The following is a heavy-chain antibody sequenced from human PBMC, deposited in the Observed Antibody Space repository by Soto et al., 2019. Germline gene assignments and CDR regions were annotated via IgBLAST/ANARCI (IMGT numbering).Heavy chain of an antibody. CDR2: IRNKANSYTT. V-gene: IGHV3-72*01. CDR1: GFTFSDHY. J-gene: IGHJ4*02. Sequence: GGSLRLSCAASGFTFSDHYMDWVRQAPGKGLEWVGRIRNKANSYTTEYAASVKGRFTLSRDNAKNSLYLQMNSLTVEDTAVYYCARGTDRLIVTTTRTDFWGQGTLVTVSS. D-gene: IGHD5-12*01. CDR3: ARGTDRLIVTTTRTDF.